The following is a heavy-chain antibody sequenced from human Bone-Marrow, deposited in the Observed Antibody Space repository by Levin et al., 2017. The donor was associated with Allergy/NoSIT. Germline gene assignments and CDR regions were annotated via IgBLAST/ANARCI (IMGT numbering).Heavy chain of an antibody. Sequence: GGSLRLSCKASGSTFTSYAMHWVRQAPGQRLEWMGWINAGNGNTKYSQKFQGRVTITRDTSASTAYMELSSLRSEDTAVYYCARDTGRIAAAGTGAFDIWGQGTMVTVSS. D-gene: IGHD6-13*01. CDR2: INAGNGNT. J-gene: IGHJ3*02. CDR1: GSTFTSYA. V-gene: IGHV1-3*01. CDR3: ARDTGRIAAAGTGAFDI.